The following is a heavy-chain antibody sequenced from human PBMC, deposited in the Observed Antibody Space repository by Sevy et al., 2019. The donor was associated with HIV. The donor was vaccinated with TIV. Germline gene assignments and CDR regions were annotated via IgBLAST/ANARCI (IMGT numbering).Heavy chain of an antibody. V-gene: IGHV1-18*01. CDR2: ISAYNGNT. J-gene: IGHJ3*02. Sequence: ASVKVSCKASGYTFTSYGISWVRQAPGQGLEWMGWISAYNGNTNYAQKLQGRVTMTTDTSTSTAYMELRSLGSDDTAVYYCARGEVYYDSSGYSHAFDIWGQGTMVTVSS. CDR1: GYTFTSYG. CDR3: ARGEVYYDSSGYSHAFDI. D-gene: IGHD3-22*01.